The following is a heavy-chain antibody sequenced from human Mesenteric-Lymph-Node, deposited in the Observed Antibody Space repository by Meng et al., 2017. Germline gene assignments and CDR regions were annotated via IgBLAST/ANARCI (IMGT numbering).Heavy chain of an antibody. CDR2: IYHSGSN. CDR3: ARDHEYYDVLTGFFSPDSIGGSFDH. D-gene: IGHD3-9*01. CDR1: GGSITTSNYF. V-gene: IGHV4-39*07. J-gene: IGHJ4*02. Sequence: SETLSLTCTVSGGSITTSNYFWGWVRQPPGKGLEWIGSIYHSGSNNYNPSLKSRVTMSVDTSKNQFSLKLTSVTAADTAVYYCARDHEYYDVLTGFFSPDSIGGSFDHWGLGSLVTVAS.